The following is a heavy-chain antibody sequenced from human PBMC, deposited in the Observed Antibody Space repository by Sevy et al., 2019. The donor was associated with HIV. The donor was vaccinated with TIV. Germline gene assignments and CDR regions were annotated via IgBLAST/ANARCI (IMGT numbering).Heavy chain of an antibody. Sequence: SETLSLTCTVSGGSISSYYWSWIRQPPGKGLEWIGYIYYSGSTNYNPSLKSRVTISVDTCKNQFSLKLRTVTAADTAVYYCARVWGGGAGDFDYWGQGTLVTVSS. V-gene: IGHV4-59*01. CDR3: ARVWGGGAGDFDY. CDR1: GGSISSYY. J-gene: IGHJ4*02. D-gene: IGHD2-15*01. CDR2: IYYSGST.